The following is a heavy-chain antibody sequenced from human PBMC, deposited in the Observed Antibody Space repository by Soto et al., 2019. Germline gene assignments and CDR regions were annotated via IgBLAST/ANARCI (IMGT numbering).Heavy chain of an antibody. D-gene: IGHD2-21*01. CDR1: VFTLSNYG. CDR2: ISSDGGTA. CDR3: AKEMLVNPFDH. J-gene: IGHJ4*02. Sequence: PGGSLRLSCAFSVFTLSNYGMSCVRQSPGKWLEWVAVISSDGGTAHYADSVRGRFTVSRDNSKNTIYLQMNSLRTEDTALYYCAKEMLVNPFDHWGQGTLVTVSS. V-gene: IGHV3-30*18.